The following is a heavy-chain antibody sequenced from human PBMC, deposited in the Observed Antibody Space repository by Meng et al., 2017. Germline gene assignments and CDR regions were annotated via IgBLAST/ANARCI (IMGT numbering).Heavy chain of an antibody. CDR3: AIAPKGRTYYYDSSGCYASSFDY. CDR2: ISSSISYI. Sequence: GESLKISRAASGSTSSSFSMNWVRQAPGKGLEWVSSISSSISYIYYADSVKGRFTIPRDNAKNSLYLQMNSLRAEDTAVYYCAIAPKGRTYYYDSSGCYASSFDYWGQGALVTVSS. V-gene: IGHV3-21*01. J-gene: IGHJ4*02. D-gene: IGHD3-22*01. CDR1: GSTSSSFS.